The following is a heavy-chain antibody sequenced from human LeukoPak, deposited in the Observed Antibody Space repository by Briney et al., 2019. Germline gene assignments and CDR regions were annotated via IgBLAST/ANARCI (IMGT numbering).Heavy chain of an antibody. Sequence: SETLSLTCAVYGGSFSGYYWSWIRQPPGKGLEWIGEINHSGSTNYNPSLKSRVTISVDTSKNQFSLKLSSVTAADTAVYYCARARYSSSWSARWFDPWGQGTLVTVSS. J-gene: IGHJ5*02. V-gene: IGHV4-34*01. CDR2: INHSGST. CDR1: GGSFSGYY. D-gene: IGHD6-13*01. CDR3: ARARYSSSWSARWFDP.